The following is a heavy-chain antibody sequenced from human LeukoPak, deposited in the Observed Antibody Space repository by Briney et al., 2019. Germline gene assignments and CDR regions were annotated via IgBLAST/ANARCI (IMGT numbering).Heavy chain of an antibody. CDR3: AREVRVATIPLDRYYYYYMDV. D-gene: IGHD5-12*01. Sequence: PGGSLRLSCAASGFTFSSFWMTWVRQAPGKGLEWVANIKEDGTEKYYVDSVKGRFTISKDNAKNSLYLQMNSLRAEDTAVYYCAREVRVATIPLDRYYYYYMDVWGKGTTVTVSS. CDR2: IKEDGTEK. J-gene: IGHJ6*03. V-gene: IGHV3-7*01. CDR1: GFTFSSFW.